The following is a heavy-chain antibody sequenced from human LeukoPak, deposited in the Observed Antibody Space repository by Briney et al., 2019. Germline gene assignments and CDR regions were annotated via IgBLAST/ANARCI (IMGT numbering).Heavy chain of an antibody. D-gene: IGHD6-13*01. CDR2: IYTSGST. V-gene: IGHV4-61*02. CDR3: ARDHYSSSSLDY. Sequence: PSETLSLTCTVSGGSISSGSYYWSWIRQPAGKGLEWIGRIYTSGSTNYNPSLKSRVTISVDTSKNQFSLKLSSVTAADTAVYYCARDHYSSSSLDYWGQGTLVTVSS. CDR1: GGSISSGSYY. J-gene: IGHJ4*02.